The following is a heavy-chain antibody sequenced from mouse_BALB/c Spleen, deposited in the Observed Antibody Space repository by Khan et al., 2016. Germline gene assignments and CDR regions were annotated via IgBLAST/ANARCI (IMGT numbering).Heavy chain of an antibody. CDR2: MSYDGSS. CDR3: SPLLRLRSLAY. J-gene: IGHJ4*01. D-gene: IGHD1-2*01. V-gene: IGHV3-6*01. CDR1: GYSITSGYY. Sequence: EVQLQESGPGLVKPSQSLSLTCSVTGYSITSGYYWNWIRQFPGNKLEWMGYMSYDGSSNYNPSLKNRISVTRATPKNQHFLRLNSVTSDDTATYFRSPLLRLRSLAYLGHGTSVTVSS.